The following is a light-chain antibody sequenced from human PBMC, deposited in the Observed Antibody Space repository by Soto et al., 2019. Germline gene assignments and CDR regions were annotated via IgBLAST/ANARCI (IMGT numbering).Light chain of an antibody. CDR2: WAS. CDR1: QSVLYSSNNKNY. V-gene: IGKV4-1*01. J-gene: IGKJ1*01. CDR3: QQDYSTPWT. Sequence: DIVMTQAPDSLAVSLGERATINCKSSQSVLYSSNNKNYLAWYQQTPGQPPNLLIYWASTRESGVPDRFSGSGSGPDITHTICSLQAEDVAIYYCQQDYSTPWTFVQGTKVEIK.